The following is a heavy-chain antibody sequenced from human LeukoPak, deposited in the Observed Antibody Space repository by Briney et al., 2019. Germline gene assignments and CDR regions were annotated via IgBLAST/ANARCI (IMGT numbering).Heavy chain of an antibody. CDR3: AKDRLGGPYFFHY. V-gene: IGHV3-23*01. CDR1: GFTFSSYW. D-gene: IGHD3-16*01. J-gene: IGHJ4*02. Sequence: SGGSLRLYCAASGFTFSSYWMSWVRQAPGKGLEWVSTIGGTGVRTYYADSVKVRFTISRDNSKNTLYLQINSLRAEDTDVYFCAKDRLGGPYFFHYWGQGTLVTVSS. CDR2: IGGTGVRT.